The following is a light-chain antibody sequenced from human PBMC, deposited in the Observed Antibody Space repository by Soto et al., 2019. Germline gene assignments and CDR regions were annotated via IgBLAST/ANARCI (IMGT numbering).Light chain of an antibody. CDR2: QVS. V-gene: IGLV2-14*01. J-gene: IGLJ1*01. Sequence: QSALTQPASMSGSPGQSITISCTGTTSDVGSSHYVSWYQQHPGTAPKLIIYQVSVRPSGVSDRFSASKSGNTASLTISGLQSEDEADYFCSSFSMNVGSFIFVFGTGTKVNVL. CDR1: TSDVGSSHY. CDR3: SSFSMNVGSFIFV.